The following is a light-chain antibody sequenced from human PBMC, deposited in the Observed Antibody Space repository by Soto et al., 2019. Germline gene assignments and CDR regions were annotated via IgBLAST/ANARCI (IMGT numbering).Light chain of an antibody. CDR3: QQYGSSVT. CDR1: QSVSSAF. V-gene: IGKV3-20*01. J-gene: IGKJ1*01. Sequence: EIVLTQSPGSLSLSPGERATLSCRASQSVSSAFFAWYQQKPGQAPRLLMSGVSSRATGVPDRFIGSASGTDFTLTISRLEPEDFAVYYCQQYGSSVTFGQGTKVEIK. CDR2: GVS.